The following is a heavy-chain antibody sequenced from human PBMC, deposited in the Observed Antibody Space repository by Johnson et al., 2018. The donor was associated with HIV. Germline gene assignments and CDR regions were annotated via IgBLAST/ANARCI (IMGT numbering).Heavy chain of an antibody. V-gene: IGHV3-30-3*01. CDR1: GFTFSSYA. J-gene: IGHJ3*02. CDR2: ISYDGSNK. D-gene: IGHD3-16*02. Sequence: QVQLVESGGGVVQPGRSLRLSCAASGFTFSSYAMHGVRQAPGKGLEWEAVISYDGSNKYYEDSVKGRCTISRDNSKNTLYMQMNSLRAEDTAVYYWAREQSRVIYNDAFDILGQGTMVTVCS. CDR3: AREQSRVIYNDAFDI.